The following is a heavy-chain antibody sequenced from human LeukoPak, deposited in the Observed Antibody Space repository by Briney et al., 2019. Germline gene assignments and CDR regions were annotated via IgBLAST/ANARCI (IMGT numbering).Heavy chain of an antibody. J-gene: IGHJ4*02. Sequence: GGSLRLSCAASGFSFSINAMTWVRQAPGKGLEWVSLINGDGGSTYYADSVKGRFTISRDNSKNSLYLQMNSLRTEDTALYYCAKAAPYSGYDTFFDYWGQGTLVTVSS. D-gene: IGHD5-12*01. V-gene: IGHV3-43*02. CDR3: AKAAPYSGYDTFFDY. CDR1: GFSFSINA. CDR2: INGDGGST.